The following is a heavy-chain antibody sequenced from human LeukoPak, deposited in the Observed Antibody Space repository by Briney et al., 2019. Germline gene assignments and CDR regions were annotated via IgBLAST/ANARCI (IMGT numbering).Heavy chain of an antibody. Sequence: PGVSLRLSCAASGFTFSSYSMNWVRQAPGKGLEWVSYISSSSSTIYYADSVKGRFTISRDNAKNSLYLQMNSLRAEDTAVYYCASLQGYCSSTSCYAIYYGMDVWGQGTTVTVSS. CDR2: ISSSSSTI. D-gene: IGHD2-2*01. V-gene: IGHV3-48*01. J-gene: IGHJ6*02. CDR3: ASLQGYCSSTSCYAIYYGMDV. CDR1: GFTFSSYS.